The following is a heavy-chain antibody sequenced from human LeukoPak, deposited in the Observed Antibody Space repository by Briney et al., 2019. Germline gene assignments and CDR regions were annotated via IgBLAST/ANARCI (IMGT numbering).Heavy chain of an antibody. CDR1: GDSITGYY. J-gene: IGHJ4*02. CDR2: IRYSGST. Sequence: LETLSLTCTVSGDSITGYYWSWIRQPPGRELEYIGFIRYSGSTKYNPSLQSRVTMSVDTSKNQFSLKLTSVTAADTAVYYCARHKNSGTYPLDFWGQGTLVTVSS. D-gene: IGHD1-7*01. CDR3: ARHKNSGTYPLDF. V-gene: IGHV4-59*08.